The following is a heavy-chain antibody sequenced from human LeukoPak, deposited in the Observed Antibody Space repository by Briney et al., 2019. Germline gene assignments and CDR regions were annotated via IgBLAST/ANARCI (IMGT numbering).Heavy chain of an antibody. V-gene: IGHV3-23*01. CDR2: ISGSGGST. CDR1: GFTVNKNY. CDR3: AKLFGDQTYYYYYGMDV. J-gene: IGHJ6*02. D-gene: IGHD3-10*02. Sequence: GGSLRLSCAVSGFTVNKNYMSWVRQAPGKGLEWVSAISGSGGSTYYADSVKGRFTISRDNSKNTLYLQMNSLRAEDTAVYYCAKLFGDQTYYYYYGMDVWGQGTTVTVSS.